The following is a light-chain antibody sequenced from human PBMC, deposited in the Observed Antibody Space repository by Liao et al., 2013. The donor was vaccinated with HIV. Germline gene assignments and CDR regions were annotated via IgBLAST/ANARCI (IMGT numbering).Light chain of an antibody. CDR1: ELGDKY. CDR2: QDT. J-gene: IGLJ2*01. V-gene: IGLV3-1*01. Sequence: SFDLTQPPSVSVSPGQTARITCSGHELGDKYVFWYQQKPGQSPVVLIYQDTYRPSGIPERFSGSNSGNTATLTISGTQPMDEADYYCQAWDRNTAIFGGGTEADRP. CDR3: QAWDRNTAI.